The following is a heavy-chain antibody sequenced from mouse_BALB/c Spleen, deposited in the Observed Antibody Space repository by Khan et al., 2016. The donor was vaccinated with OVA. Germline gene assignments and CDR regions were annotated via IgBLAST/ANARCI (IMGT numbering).Heavy chain of an antibody. CDR1: GYTFTNYG. V-gene: IGHV9-3*02. D-gene: IGHD2-4*01. J-gene: IGHJ3*01. CDR2: INTNTGEP. CDR3: DREITTDFAY. Sequence: QIQLVQSGPELKKPGETVKISCKASGYTFTNYGMNWVKQAPGKGLKWMGWINTNTGEPTYAEEFKGRFAFSLETSASTAYLQINNLKNEDTATYFCDREITTDFAYWGQGTLVTVSA.